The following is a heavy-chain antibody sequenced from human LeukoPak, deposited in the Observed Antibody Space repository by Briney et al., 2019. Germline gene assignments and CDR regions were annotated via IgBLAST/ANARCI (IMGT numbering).Heavy chain of an antibody. CDR2: IIPIFGTA. D-gene: IGHD3-9*01. CDR3: ARGGSSLRDILTGYFPY. Sequence: ASVPVSCKASGCTFSSYAISWVRQAPAQGLDWMGGIIPIFGTANHTQKCQSRVTITADESTSTAYMELSSLRSEDTAVYYCARGGSSLRDILTGYFPYWGQGTLVTVSS. V-gene: IGHV1-69*13. J-gene: IGHJ4*02. CDR1: GCTFSSYA.